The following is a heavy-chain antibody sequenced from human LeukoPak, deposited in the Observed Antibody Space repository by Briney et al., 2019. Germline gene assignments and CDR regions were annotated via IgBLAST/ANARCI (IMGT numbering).Heavy chain of an antibody. Sequence: SETLSLTCTVSGGSVSSGGYYWTWIRQHPGKGLEWIGYISYSGNTYYNPSFKSRVTISGDTSKNQFSLKLSSVTAADTAVYYCARPAGYGDYGYFDLWGRGTLVTVSS. CDR1: GGSVSSGGYY. J-gene: IGHJ2*01. CDR3: ARPAGYGDYGYFDL. D-gene: IGHD4-17*01. V-gene: IGHV4-31*03. CDR2: ISYSGNT.